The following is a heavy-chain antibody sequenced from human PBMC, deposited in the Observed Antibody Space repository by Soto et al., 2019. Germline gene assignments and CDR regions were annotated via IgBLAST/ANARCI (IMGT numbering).Heavy chain of an antibody. CDR2: ISGSGGST. D-gene: IGHD1-26*01. V-gene: IGHV3-23*01. CDR1: GFTFSSYA. Sequence: GGSLRLSCAASGFTFSSYAMSWVRQAPGKGLEWVSAISGSGGSTYYADSVKGRFTISRDNSKNTLYLQMNSLRAEDTAVYYCAKGSNVGDTRNWFDPWGQGTLVTVSS. J-gene: IGHJ5*02. CDR3: AKGSNVGDTRNWFDP.